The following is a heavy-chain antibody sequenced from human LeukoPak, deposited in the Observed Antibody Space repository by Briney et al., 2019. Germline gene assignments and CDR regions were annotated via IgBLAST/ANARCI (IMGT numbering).Heavy chain of an antibody. CDR3: ARAEVLLWFGELLHWGAFDI. Sequence: GASVKVSCKASGYTFTSYYMHWVRQAPGQGLEWMGIINPSDGKTSYAQKFQGRVTMTRDTSTSTVYMELSSLRSDDTAVYYCARAEVLLWFGELLHWGAFDIWGQGTMVTVSS. J-gene: IGHJ3*02. D-gene: IGHD3-10*01. CDR1: GYTFTSYY. CDR2: INPSDGKT. V-gene: IGHV1-46*01.